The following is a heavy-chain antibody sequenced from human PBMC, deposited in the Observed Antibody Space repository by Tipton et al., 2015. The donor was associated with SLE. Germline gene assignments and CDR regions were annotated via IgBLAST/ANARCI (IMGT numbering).Heavy chain of an antibody. V-gene: IGHV4-39*07. Sequence: TLSLTCTVSGGSISSSSNYWGWIRQPPGKGLEWIGSVYYSGNTHYNPALKSRVTISVDTSKNQFSLNLSSVTAADTAVYYCARVGITGTTWDWYFDLWGRGTLVTVSS. CDR3: ARVGITGTTWDWYFDL. J-gene: IGHJ2*01. CDR2: VYYSGNT. D-gene: IGHD1-7*01. CDR1: GGSISSSSNY.